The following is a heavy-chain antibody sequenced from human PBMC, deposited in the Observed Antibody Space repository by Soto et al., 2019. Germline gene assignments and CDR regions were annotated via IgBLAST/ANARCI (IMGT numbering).Heavy chain of an antibody. V-gene: IGHV1-18*01. J-gene: IGHJ5*02. CDR3: ARGFRVAATRWWFDP. D-gene: IGHD2-15*01. Sequence: QVQLVQSGAEVKKPGASVKVSCKASGYTFTSYDISWVRQAPGQGLEWRGWISTYNGNTNYAQKLQGSVTMPTDRYTRPAYMELRSLRSDDKAVYYCARGFRVAATRWWFDPWGQGTLVTVSS. CDR2: ISTYNGNT. CDR1: GYTFTSYD.